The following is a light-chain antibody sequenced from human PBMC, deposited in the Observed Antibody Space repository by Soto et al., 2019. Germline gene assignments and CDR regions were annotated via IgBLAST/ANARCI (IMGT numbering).Light chain of an antibody. J-gene: IGKJ2*02. Sequence: DIQMTQSPSTLSASVGDRVTITCRASQSISTWLAWYQHKQGKAPKLLIYKASSLECGVPSRFSGSASGTEFTLTISSLQPDEFGTYYCQQYDTYSRTFGQGTKVETK. V-gene: IGKV1-5*03. CDR1: QSISTW. CDR2: KAS. CDR3: QQYDTYSRT.